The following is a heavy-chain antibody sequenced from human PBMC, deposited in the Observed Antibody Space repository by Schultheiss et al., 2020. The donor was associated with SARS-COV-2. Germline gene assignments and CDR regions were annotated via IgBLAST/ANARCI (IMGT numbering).Heavy chain of an antibody. CDR2: INHSGST. V-gene: IGHV4-34*01. Sequence: SQTLSLTCTVSGGSIRSYYWSWIRQPPGKGLEWIGEINHSGSTNYNPSLKSRVTISVDTSKNQFSLQLNSVTPEDTAVYYCARDDGWRSIDCWGQGTLVTVSS. D-gene: IGHD3-3*01. J-gene: IGHJ4*02. CDR3: ARDDGWRSIDC. CDR1: GGSIRSYY.